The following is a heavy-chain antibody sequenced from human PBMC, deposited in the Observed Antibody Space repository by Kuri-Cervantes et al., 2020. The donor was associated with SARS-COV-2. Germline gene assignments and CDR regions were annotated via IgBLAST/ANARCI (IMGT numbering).Heavy chain of an antibody. V-gene: IGHV3-11*04. J-gene: IGHJ4*02. Sequence: GESLKISCAASGFTFSDYYMSWIRQAPGKGLEWLSYISRSGSAIYYADSVKGRFTISRDNAKNSLYLQMNSLRAEDTAVYYCARDTGDDFDYWGQGTLVTVSS. CDR1: GFTFSDYY. CDR3: ARDTGDDFDY. CDR2: ISRSGSAI. D-gene: IGHD3-10*01.